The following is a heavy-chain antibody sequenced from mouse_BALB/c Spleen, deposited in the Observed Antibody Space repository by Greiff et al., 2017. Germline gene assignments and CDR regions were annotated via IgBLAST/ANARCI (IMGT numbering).Heavy chain of an antibody. CDR3: AISTMITTYYFDY. CDR2: ISSGSSTI. J-gene: IGHJ2*01. CDR1: GFTFSSFG. D-gene: IGHD2-4*01. V-gene: IGHV5-17*02. Sequence: EVKLVESGGGLVQPGGSRKLSCAASGFTFSSFGMHWVRQAPEKGLEWVAYISSGSSTIYYADTVKGRFTISRDNPKNTLFLQMTSLRSEDTAMYYCAISTMITTYYFDYWGQGTTLTVSS.